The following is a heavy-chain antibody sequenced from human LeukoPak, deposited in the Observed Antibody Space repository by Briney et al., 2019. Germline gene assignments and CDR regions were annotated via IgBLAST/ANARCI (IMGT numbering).Heavy chain of an antibody. CDR2: INQHGSEK. CDR1: GFTFSNYW. D-gene: IGHD3-22*01. V-gene: IGHV3-7*01. CDR3: ARDWWDSSGYFDY. J-gene: IGHJ4*02. Sequence: PGGSLRLSCAVSGFTFSNYWMSWVRQAPGKGLEWVANINQHGSEKYYVDSVKGRFTISRDNAKNSLYLQMNSLRAEDTAVYYCARDWWDSSGYFDYWGQGTLVTVSS.